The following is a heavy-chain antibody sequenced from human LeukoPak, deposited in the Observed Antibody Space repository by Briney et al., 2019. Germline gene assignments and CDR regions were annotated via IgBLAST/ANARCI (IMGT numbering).Heavy chain of an antibody. CDR2: ISGSGGST. Sequence: GGSLRLSCAVSGVTLSNYGMSWVRQAPGKGLEWVAGISGSGGSTNYADSVKGRFTISRDSPKNTLYLQMNSLRAEDKAVYFCAKRGVVIRVILVGFHKEANYFDSWGQGALVTVSS. D-gene: IGHD3-22*01. J-gene: IGHJ4*02. CDR3: AKRGVVIRVILVGFHKEANYFDS. V-gene: IGHV3-23*01. CDR1: GVTLSNYG.